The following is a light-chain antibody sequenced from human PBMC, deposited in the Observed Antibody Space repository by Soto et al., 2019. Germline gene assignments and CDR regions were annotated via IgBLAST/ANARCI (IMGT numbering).Light chain of an antibody. CDR1: QSVSSSY. J-gene: IGKJ5*01. CDR3: QQYGSSQIT. CDR2: GAS. Sequence: IGLSQSAGALSLSPGERATLSCRASQSVSSSYLAWYQQKPGQAPRLLIYGASSRATGIPDRFSGSGSGTDFTLTISRLEPEDFAVYYCQQYGSSQITFGQGTRLE. V-gene: IGKV3-20*01.